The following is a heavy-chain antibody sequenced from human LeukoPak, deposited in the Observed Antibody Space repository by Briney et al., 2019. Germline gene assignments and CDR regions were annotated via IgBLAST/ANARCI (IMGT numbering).Heavy chain of an antibody. D-gene: IGHD1-26*01. CDR3: ARGPGPIAGAKNSFDI. CDR1: GFTFSAYA. J-gene: IGHJ3*02. Sequence: HPGRSLRLSCAASGFTFSAYAMHWVRQAPGKGLEWVAVISYDGSNKYYADSVKGRFTISGDKSKDTLYLQMNSLRPEDTAVYYCARGPGPIAGAKNSFDIWGQGTMVTVSS. CDR2: ISYDGSNK. V-gene: IGHV3-30*01.